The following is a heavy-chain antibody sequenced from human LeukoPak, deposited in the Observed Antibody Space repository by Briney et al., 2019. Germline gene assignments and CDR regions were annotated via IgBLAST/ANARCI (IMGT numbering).Heavy chain of an antibody. J-gene: IGHJ3*02. Sequence: GGSLRLSCAASGFTVITNDMTWVRQAPGKGLEWVSTISGSGGTTYYADSVKGRFTISRDNSKNTLYLEIDSLRADDTAVYSCAKDPPSVVANAFHIWGQGTMVTVSS. CDR1: GFTVITND. CDR2: ISGSGGTT. D-gene: IGHD5-12*01. CDR3: AKDPPSVVANAFHI. V-gene: IGHV3-23*01.